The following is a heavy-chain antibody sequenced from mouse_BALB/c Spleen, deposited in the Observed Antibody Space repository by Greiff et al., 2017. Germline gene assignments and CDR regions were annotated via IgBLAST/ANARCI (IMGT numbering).Heavy chain of an antibody. J-gene: IGHJ4*01. D-gene: IGHD1-1*02. CDR1: GFTFSDYY. CDR3: ARETYGLYAMDY. V-gene: IGHV5-4*02. CDR2: ISDGGSYT. Sequence: EVKLMESGGGLVKPGGSLKLSCAASGFTFSDYYMYWVRQTPEKRLEWVATISDGGSYTYYPDSVKGRFTISRDNAKNNLYLQMSSLKSEDTAMYYCARETYGLYAMDYWGQGTSVTVSS.